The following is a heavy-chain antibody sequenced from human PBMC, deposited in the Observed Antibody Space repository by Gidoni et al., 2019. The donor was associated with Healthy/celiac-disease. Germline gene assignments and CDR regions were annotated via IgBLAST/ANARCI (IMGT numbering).Heavy chain of an antibody. CDR1: GFTFSSYG. J-gene: IGHJ4*02. CDR3: ARDSARPFDY. V-gene: IGHV3-30*03. CDR2: ISYDGSNK. Sequence: QVQLVESGGGVVQPGRSLRLSCEAPGFTFSSYGMHWVRQAPGKGLEWVAVISYDGSNKYYADSVKGRFTISRDNSKNTLYLQMNSLRAEDTAVYYCARDSARPFDYWGQGTLVTVSS.